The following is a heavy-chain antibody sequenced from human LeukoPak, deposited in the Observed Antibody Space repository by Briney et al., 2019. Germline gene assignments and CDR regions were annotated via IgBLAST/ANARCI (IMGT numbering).Heavy chain of an antibody. J-gene: IGHJ3*02. CDR1: GFTFDDYA. V-gene: IGHV3-9*01. CDR3: AKGAVMIVVGLSDAFDI. CDR2: ISWNSGSI. D-gene: IGHD3-22*01. Sequence: PGGSLRLSCAASGFTFDDYAMHWVRQAPGKGLEWVSGISWNSGSIGYADSVKGRFTISRDNTKNSLYLQMNSLRAEDTALYYCAKGAVMIVVGLSDAFDIWGQGTMVTVSS.